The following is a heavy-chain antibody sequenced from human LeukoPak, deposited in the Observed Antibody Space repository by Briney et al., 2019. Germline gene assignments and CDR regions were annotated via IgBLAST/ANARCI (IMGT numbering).Heavy chain of an antibody. D-gene: IGHD2-21*01. CDR3: AKVKDYYYYGMDV. CDR2: ISYDGSDK. CDR1: GFTFSSYG. Sequence: QPGRSLRLSCAASGFTFSSYGMHWVRQAPGKGLEWVAVISYDGSDKYSADSVKGRFTISRDNSKNTLYLQMNSLRAEDTAVYYCAKVKDYYYYGMDVWGQGTTVTVSS. V-gene: IGHV3-30*18. J-gene: IGHJ6*02.